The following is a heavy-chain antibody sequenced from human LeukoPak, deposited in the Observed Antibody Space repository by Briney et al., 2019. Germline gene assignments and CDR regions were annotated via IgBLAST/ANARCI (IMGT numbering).Heavy chain of an antibody. CDR2: VYPGDSDT. CDR1: GYSFTSYW. J-gene: IGHJ3*02. CDR3: ARFQIAEAGTVDAFDI. Sequence: GESLKISCKGSGYSFTSYWIGWVRQMPGKGLEWMGIVYPGDSDTRYSPSFQGQVTISADKSISTAYLQWSSLKASDTAMYYCARFQIAEAGTVDAFDIWGQGTMVTVSS. V-gene: IGHV5-51*01. D-gene: IGHD6-19*01.